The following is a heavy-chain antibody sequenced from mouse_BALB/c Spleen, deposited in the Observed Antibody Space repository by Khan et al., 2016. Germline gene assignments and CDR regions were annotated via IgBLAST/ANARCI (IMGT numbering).Heavy chain of an antibody. Sequence: VQLKESGPELVKPGASVKMSCKASGYTFTSYVMHWVKQKPGQGLEWIGYINPYSDGTKYNEKFKGKATLTSDKSSSTAYMELSSLTSEDSAVYYSATGDGNYRTYWYFDVWGAGTTVTVSS. CDR3: ATGDGNYRTYWYFDV. CDR2: INPYSDGT. D-gene: IGHD2-1*01. J-gene: IGHJ1*01. CDR1: GYTFTSYV. V-gene: IGHV1S136*01.